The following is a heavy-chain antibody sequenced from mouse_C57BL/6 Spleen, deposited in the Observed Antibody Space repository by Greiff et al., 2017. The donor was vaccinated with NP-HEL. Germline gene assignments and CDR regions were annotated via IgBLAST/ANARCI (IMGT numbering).Heavy chain of an antibody. V-gene: IGHV1-84*01. CDR3: ARYLLRFPMDY. Sequence: LVESGLELVKPGASVKISCKASGYTFTDYYINWVKQRPGQGLEWIGWIYPGSGNTKYNEKFKGKATLTVDTSSSTAYMQLSSLTSEDSAVYFCARYLLRFPMDYWGQGTSVTVSS. CDR2: IYPGSGNT. J-gene: IGHJ4*01. D-gene: IGHD1-1*01. CDR1: GYTFTDYY.